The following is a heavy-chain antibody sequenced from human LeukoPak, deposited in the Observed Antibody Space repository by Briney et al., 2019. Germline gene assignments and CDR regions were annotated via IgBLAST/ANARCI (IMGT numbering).Heavy chain of an antibody. D-gene: IGHD6-19*01. V-gene: IGHV3-23*01. J-gene: IGHJ6*03. CDR1: GFAFISFA. CDR2: INGGGNTT. Sequence: TGGSLRLSCAASGFAFISFAMGWVRQSPGKGLEWLSTINGGGNTTFYADSVKGRFTISRDNSKNTLYLHMDGLRPDDTAIYYCTKELHVAVAVADYYYFYMDVWGRGTAVSVSS. CDR3: TKELHVAVAVADYYYFYMDV.